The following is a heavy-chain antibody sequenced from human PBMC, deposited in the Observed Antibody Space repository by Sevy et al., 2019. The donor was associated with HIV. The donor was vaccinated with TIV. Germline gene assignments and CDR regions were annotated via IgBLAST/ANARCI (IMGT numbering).Heavy chain of an antibody. CDR1: GGTFSSYA. CDR2: IIPIFGTA. D-gene: IGHD6-13*01. CDR3: AGYSNSWYSEGFDY. J-gene: IGHJ4*02. V-gene: IGHV1-69*13. Sequence: ASVKVSCKASGGTFSSYAISWVRQAPGQGLEWMGGIIPIFGTANYAQKFQGRVTITADESTSTAYMELSSLRAEDTAMYYCAGYSNSWYSEGFDYWGQGTLVTVSS.